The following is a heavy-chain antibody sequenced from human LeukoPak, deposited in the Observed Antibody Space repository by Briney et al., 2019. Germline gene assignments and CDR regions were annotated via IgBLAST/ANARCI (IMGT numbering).Heavy chain of an antibody. Sequence: PSETLSLTCSVSGFSGYSISSGFYWGWIRQPPGKGLEWIGSIFHSGSTYYNPSLKSRVTISVDTSKNQFSLKLSSVTAADTAVYYCARFTNYDYVSWGQGTLVTVSS. D-gene: IGHD3-16*01. CDR1: GYSISSGFY. J-gene: IGHJ4*02. V-gene: IGHV4-38-2*02. CDR2: IFHSGST. CDR3: ARFTNYDYVS.